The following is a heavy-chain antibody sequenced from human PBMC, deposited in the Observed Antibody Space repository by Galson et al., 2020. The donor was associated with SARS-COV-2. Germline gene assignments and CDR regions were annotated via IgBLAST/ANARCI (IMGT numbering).Heavy chain of an antibody. CDR2: ISSNGGST. CDR3: ARDSDCGGDCYSMYGGPHFDY. V-gene: IGHV3-64*02. D-gene: IGHD2-21*02. CDR1: GFTFSSYA. J-gene: IGHJ4*02. Sequence: GESLKISCAASGFTFSSYAMHWVRQAPGKGLEYVSAISSNGGSTYYADPVKGRFTISRDNSKNTLYLQMGSLRAEDMAVYYCARDSDCGGDCYSMYGGPHFDYWGQGTLVTVSS.